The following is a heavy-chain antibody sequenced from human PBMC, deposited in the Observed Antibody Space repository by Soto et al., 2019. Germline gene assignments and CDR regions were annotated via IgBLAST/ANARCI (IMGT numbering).Heavy chain of an antibody. D-gene: IGHD2-8*01. CDR1: GFTFSDHH. J-gene: IGHJ4*02. V-gene: IGHV3-72*01. CDR3: TRLMGTSFDL. CDR2: ARNKAHSYTT. Sequence: QSGGSLRLSCAASGFTFSDHHMDWVRQAPGKGLEWVGRARNKAHSYTTAYAASVKGRFIISRDDSKNSLSLQMSYLKTDDTAVYFCTRLMGTSFDLWGQGTLVTVSS.